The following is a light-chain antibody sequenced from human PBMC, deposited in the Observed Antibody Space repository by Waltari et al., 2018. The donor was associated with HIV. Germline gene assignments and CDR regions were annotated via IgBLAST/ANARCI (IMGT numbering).Light chain of an antibody. Sequence: QSVLPQPPSVSGAPGQRVTISCTGSSSNIGAHYDVPWYQQLPGTAPKLLIYGNNHRPSGVPDRFSGSKSGTSASLAITGLQAEDEADYYCQSYDSSLSGSGVFGGGTKLTVL. J-gene: IGLJ3*02. CDR1: SSNIGAHYD. V-gene: IGLV1-40*01. CDR2: GNN. CDR3: QSYDSSLSGSGV.